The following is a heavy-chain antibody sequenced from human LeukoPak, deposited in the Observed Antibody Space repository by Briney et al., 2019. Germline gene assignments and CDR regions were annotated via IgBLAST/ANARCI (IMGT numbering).Heavy chain of an antibody. CDR1: GFTFSNHD. CDR2: INYSGVST. J-gene: IGHJ2*01. CDR3: ARDPDLTYYDILTGPNWYFDL. D-gene: IGHD3-9*01. V-gene: IGHV3-23*01. Sequence: GGSLRLSCAASGFTFSNHDMTWIRQAPGKGLEWVSVINYSGVSTNYADSVKGRFTISRDNSKNTVYLQMNSMRVEDTAVYYCARDPDLTYYDILTGPNWYFDLWGRGTLVTVSS.